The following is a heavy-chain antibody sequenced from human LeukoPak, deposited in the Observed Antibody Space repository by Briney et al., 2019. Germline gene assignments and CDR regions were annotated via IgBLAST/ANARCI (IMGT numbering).Heavy chain of an antibody. CDR3: ARGPGYYYGDY. J-gene: IGHJ4*02. D-gene: IGHD3-22*01. Sequence: GGSLRLSCAASGFNFNNCAMHWVRQAPGKGLEWVAVISYDGNSKYYADSVKGRFTISRDNSKNTLNLQMNSLRPEDTAMYYCARGPGYYYGDYWGQGTLVTVSS. V-gene: IGHV3-30-3*01. CDR2: ISYDGNSK. CDR1: GFNFNNCA.